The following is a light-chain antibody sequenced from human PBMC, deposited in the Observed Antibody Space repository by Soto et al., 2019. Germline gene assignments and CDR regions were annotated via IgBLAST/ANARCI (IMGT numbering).Light chain of an antibody. J-gene: IGLJ1*01. V-gene: IGLV2-8*01. CDR3: SSYGGYNNVV. CDR2: EVN. CDR1: SIDFVSYNR. Sequence: QSVLTQPPSVSGSPGQSVTISCTGTSIDFVSYNRVSWYQQSPGKAPELIIHEVNQRPSGVPDRFSGSKSGNTASLTVSGLQAEDEGTYYCSSYGGYNNVVFGTGTKVTVL.